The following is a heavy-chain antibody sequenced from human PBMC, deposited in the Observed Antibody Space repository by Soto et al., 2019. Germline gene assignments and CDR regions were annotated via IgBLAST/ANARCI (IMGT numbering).Heavy chain of an antibody. CDR1: GGSISSYY. V-gene: IGHV4-59*01. D-gene: IGHD3-3*01. J-gene: IGHJ4*02. CDR2: IYYSGST. Sequence: SETLSLTCTVSGGSISSYYWSWIRQPPGKGLEWIGYIYYSGSTNYNPSLKSRVTISVDTSKNQFSLKLSFVTAADTAVYYCARGAAPSITIFGIVFDYWGQGTLVTVSS. CDR3: ARGAAPSITIFGIVFDY.